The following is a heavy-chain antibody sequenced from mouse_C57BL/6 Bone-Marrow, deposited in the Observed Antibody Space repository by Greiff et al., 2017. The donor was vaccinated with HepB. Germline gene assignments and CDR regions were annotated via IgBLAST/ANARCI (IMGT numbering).Heavy chain of an antibody. V-gene: IGHV1-81*01. J-gene: IGHJ3*01. CDR1: GYTFTSYG. Sequence: QVQLQQSGAELARPGASVKLSCKASGYTFTSYGISWVKQRTGQGLEWIGEIYPRSGNTYYNEKFKGKATLTADKSSSTAYMELRSLTSEDSAVYFCSRRSSITTVVAKYVPFAYWGQGTLVTVSA. CDR2: IYPRSGNT. D-gene: IGHD1-1*01. CDR3: SRRSSITTVVAKYVPFAY.